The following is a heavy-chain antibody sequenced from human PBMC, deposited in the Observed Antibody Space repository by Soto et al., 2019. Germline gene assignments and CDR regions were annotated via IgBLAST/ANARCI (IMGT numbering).Heavy chain of an antibody. CDR1: GGSISSYY. D-gene: IGHD2-2*01. CDR2: IYYSGST. V-gene: IGHV4-59*12. J-gene: IGHJ3*01. CDR3: ARVERGTSTTVVDSFDP. Sequence: ASETLSLTCTISGGSISSYYWSWIRQPPGKGLEWIGYIYYSGSTNYNPSLKSRVTLSVDTSKSQISLYLSSVTAADTAMYYCARVERGTSTTVVDSFDPWGQGTMVTVSS.